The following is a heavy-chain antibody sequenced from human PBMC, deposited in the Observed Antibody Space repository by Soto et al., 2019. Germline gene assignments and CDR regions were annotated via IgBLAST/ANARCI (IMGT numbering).Heavy chain of an antibody. CDR1: GYTFTSYG. D-gene: IGHD4-17*01. Sequence: QVQLVQSGPEVKKPGASVKVSCKASGYTFTSYGISWVRQAPGQGLEWLGWISAYSGKRNYTQKLQGRVTLTTDTSTSTAYMELRSLRSDDTAVYYCAREPTMSTGYWGQGTQVTVSS. CDR3: AREPTMSTGY. CDR2: ISAYSGKR. J-gene: IGHJ4*02. V-gene: IGHV1-18*01.